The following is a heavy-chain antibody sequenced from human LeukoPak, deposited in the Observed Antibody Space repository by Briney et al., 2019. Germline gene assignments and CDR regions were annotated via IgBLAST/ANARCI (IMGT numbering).Heavy chain of an antibody. Sequence: GGSLRLSCAASGFSFSDDHMDWVRQAPGKGLEWVGRARNKAHGYTTRYAVSVEGRFTISRDDSKNSVYLQMDSLKLEDTALYHCVRAPYFDAVGTSLDAFDTWGEGTMVTVSS. D-gene: IGHD2/OR15-2a*01. CDR2: ARNKAHGYTT. CDR3: VRAPYFDAVGTSLDAFDT. CDR1: GFSFSDDH. V-gene: IGHV3-72*01. J-gene: IGHJ3*02.